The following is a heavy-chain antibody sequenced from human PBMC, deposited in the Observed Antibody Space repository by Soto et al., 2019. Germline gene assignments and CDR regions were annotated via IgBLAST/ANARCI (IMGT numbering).Heavy chain of an antibody. D-gene: IGHD3-22*01. CDR2: ISGSGGST. Sequence: GGSLRLSCAASGFTFSSYAMSWVRQAPGKGLEWVSAISGSGGSTYYADSVKGRFTISRDNSKNTLYLQMNSLRAEDTAVYYCAKDPSLDSSGYYVGYFDYWGQGTLVTVSS. J-gene: IGHJ4*02. V-gene: IGHV3-23*01. CDR1: GFTFSSYA. CDR3: AKDPSLDSSGYYVGYFDY.